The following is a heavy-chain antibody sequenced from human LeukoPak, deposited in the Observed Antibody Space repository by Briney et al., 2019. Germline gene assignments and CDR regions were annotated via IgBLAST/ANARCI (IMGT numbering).Heavy chain of an antibody. CDR2: IGSSGSAI. CDR3: ARMTYYYDSSGYSHFDY. D-gene: IGHD3-22*01. J-gene: IGHJ4*02. Sequence: GGSLRLSCEASGFTFNSYEMNWVRQAPGEGLEWVSYIGSSGSAIYYAGSVKGRFTISRDNAKNSLYLQMNSLRVEDTAVYYCARMTYYYDSSGYSHFDYWGQGTLVTVSS. V-gene: IGHV3-48*03. CDR1: GFTFNSYE.